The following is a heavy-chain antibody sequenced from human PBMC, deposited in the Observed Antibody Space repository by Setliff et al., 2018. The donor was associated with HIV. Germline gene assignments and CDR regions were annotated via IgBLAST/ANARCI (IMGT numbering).Heavy chain of an antibody. D-gene: IGHD3-22*01. V-gene: IGHV1-2*02. J-gene: IGHJ4*02. Sequence: ASVKVSCKASGYTFTSYYIHWVRQAPGQGLEWMGWINPNSGGTNYAQKFQGRVTMTRDTSISTAYMELSRLRSDDTAVYYCARSNYYEDVDYWGQGTLVTVSS. CDR3: ARSNYYEDVDY. CDR2: INPNSGGT. CDR1: GYTFTSYY.